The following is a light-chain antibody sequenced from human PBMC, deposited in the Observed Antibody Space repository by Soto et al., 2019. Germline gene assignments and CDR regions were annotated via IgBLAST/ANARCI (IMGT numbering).Light chain of an antibody. CDR2: KAS. CDR1: QSFSSW. V-gene: IGKV1-5*03. J-gene: IGKJ1*01. Sequence: DTQMTQSPSTLSASVGDRVTITCRASQSFSSWLAWYQQKPGEAPKLLIYKASTLETGVPSRFSGSGSGTEFTLTISSLQPDDFATYYCQQYSTYFRTFGQGTKVEIK. CDR3: QQYSTYFRT.